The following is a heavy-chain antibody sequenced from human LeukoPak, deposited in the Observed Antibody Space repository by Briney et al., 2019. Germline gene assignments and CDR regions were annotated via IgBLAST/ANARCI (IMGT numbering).Heavy chain of an antibody. J-gene: IGHJ4*02. Sequence: GGSLRLSCAASGFTFSTYAMHWVRQAPGKGLEWVAVISYGGGSKYYADSVKGRFTISRDNSENSLFLQMNSLRTEDTALYHCAKDISLRGSGVLDYWGQGTLVTVSS. CDR3: AKDISLRGSGVLDY. CDR2: ISYGGGSK. V-gene: IGHV3-30*04. CDR1: GFTFSTYA. D-gene: IGHD3-10*01.